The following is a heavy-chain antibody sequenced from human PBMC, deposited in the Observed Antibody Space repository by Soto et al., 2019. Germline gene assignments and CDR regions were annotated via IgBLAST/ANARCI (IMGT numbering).Heavy chain of an antibody. CDR1: GTPINSADFY. CDR3: ARGYDFAGFSPYGLDV. V-gene: IGHV4-30-4*01. D-gene: IGHD3-3*01. CDR2: IYYSGTT. J-gene: IGHJ6*02. Sequence: QLRESGPGLVKPSQTLSLTCTVSGTPINSADFYWTWIRQPPGKGLEWIGYIYYSGTTFHNPSLRSRISMSVDTSKNQFSLRLNSVTAADTAVYYCARGYDFAGFSPYGLDVCGQGTTVTVSS.